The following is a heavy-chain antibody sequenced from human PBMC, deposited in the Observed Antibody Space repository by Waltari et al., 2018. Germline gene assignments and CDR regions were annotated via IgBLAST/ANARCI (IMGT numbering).Heavy chain of an antibody. V-gene: IGHV3-74*01. CDR1: GFTFSTYW. CDR2: ITSDGSRT. CDR3: ASHRPGGYGMDV. J-gene: IGHJ6*02. D-gene: IGHD2-15*01. Sequence: VPLVESGGGLVQPGGSLRLSCEASGFTFSTYWMCWVRQVAGKGLVWVSTITSDGSRTRYADSVKGRFTISRDNAKNTLYLQTNSLRAEDTAVYYCASHRPGGYGMDVWGHGTTVTVSS.